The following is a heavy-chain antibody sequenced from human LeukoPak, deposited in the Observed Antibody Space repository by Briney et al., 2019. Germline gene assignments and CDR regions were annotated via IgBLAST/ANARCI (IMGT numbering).Heavy chain of an antibody. V-gene: IGHV4-39*07. Sequence: KPSETLSLTCTVSGGSINSTSNYWGWIRQPPGKGLEWIGSIYYSGSTSYNPCLKSRVTISVDTSKNQFSLKLSSVTAADTAVYFCAGDYGDYYFDYWGQGTLVTVSS. D-gene: IGHD4-17*01. CDR1: GGSINSTSNY. CDR2: IYYSGST. CDR3: AGDYGDYYFDY. J-gene: IGHJ4*02.